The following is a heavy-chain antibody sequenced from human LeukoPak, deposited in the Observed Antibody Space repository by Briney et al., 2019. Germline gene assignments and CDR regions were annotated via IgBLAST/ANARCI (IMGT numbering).Heavy chain of an antibody. V-gene: IGHV4-59*08. CDR3: ARRRVYDKRAFDA. D-gene: IGHD3-16*01. CDR2: IYYSGST. Sequence: SETLSLTCTVSGGSISSYYWSWIRQPPGKGLEWIGYIYYSGSTNYNPSLKSRVTLSLDASKNQFSLRLRPVTAADTAVYYCARRRVYDKRAFDAWGQGTMVTVSS. CDR1: GGSISSYY. J-gene: IGHJ3*01.